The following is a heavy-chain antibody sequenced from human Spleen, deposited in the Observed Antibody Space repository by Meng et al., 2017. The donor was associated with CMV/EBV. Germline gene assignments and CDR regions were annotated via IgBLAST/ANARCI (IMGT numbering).Heavy chain of an antibody. CDR1: GYSFGNYA. CDR3: ARSDY. CDR2: IYGGGSST. J-gene: IGHJ4*02. V-gene: IGHV3-23*03. Sequence: GESLKISCVGSGYSFGNYAMHWVRQAPGKGLEWVAVIYGGGSSTYYADSVKGRFTISRDNSKNTLYLHMNSLRAEDTAVYYCARSDYWGQGTSVTVS.